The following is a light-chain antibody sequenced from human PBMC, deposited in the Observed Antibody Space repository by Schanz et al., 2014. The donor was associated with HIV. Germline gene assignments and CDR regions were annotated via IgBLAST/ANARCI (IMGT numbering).Light chain of an antibody. Sequence: EIVLTQSPGTLSLSPGERATLSCRASQSVRSSSLAWYQQKPGQAPRLLIFGASSRATDIPDRFSGSGSGTDFTLTINRVEPADFAVYYCQQYGSSPPITFGQGTKVEIK. CDR2: GAS. CDR3: QQYGSSPPIT. V-gene: IGKV3-20*01. CDR1: QSVRSSS. J-gene: IGKJ1*01.